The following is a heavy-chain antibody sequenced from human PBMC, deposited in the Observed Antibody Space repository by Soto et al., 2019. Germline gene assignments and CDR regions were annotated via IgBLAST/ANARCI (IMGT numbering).Heavy chain of an antibody. J-gene: IGHJ4*02. CDR3: ARAYPQVGSNYCDY. CDR2: ISYDESNK. Sequence: QVQLVESGGGVVQPGRSLSLSCAASGFTFSSFAMHWVRQAPGKGLEWVAVISYDESNKYYADSVKGRFTISRDNSKNTVYLQMNSLRAEDTAVYYCARAYPQVGSNYCDYWGQGTLVTISS. D-gene: IGHD1-26*01. CDR1: GFTFSSFA. V-gene: IGHV3-30-3*01.